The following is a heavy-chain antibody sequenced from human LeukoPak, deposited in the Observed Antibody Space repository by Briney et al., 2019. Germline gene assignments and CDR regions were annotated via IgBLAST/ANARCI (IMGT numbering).Heavy chain of an antibody. CDR3: AELGITMIGGV. CDR1: GFIFSSYS. Sequence: GGSLRLSCVASGFIFSSYSMDWVRQAPGRGLEWISYISSSGNTIYYADSVQGRFTISRDNAKNSLYLQMNSLRAEDTAVYYCAELGITMIGGVWGKGTTVTISS. J-gene: IGHJ6*04. D-gene: IGHD3-10*02. CDR2: ISSSGNTI. V-gene: IGHV3-48*04.